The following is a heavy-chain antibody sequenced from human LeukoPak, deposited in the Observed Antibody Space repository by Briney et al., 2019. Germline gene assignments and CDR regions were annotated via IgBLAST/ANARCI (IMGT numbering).Heavy chain of an antibody. Sequence: SETLSLTCTVSGGSISSSSYYWGWICQPPGKGLEWIGSIYYSGSTYYNPSLKSRVTISVDTSKNQFSLKLSSVTAADTAMYYCARNTPIGWRYFSFWGQGTLVTVSS. D-gene: IGHD3-9*01. CDR1: GGSISSSSYY. V-gene: IGHV4-39*07. J-gene: IGHJ4*02. CDR2: IYYSGST. CDR3: ARNTPIGWRYFSF.